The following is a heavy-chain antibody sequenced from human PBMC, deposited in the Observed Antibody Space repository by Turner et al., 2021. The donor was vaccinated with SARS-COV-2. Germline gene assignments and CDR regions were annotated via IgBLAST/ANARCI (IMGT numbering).Heavy chain of an antibody. CDR2: LYHSGRT. V-gene: IGHV4-4*02. CDR1: GVSITSHTW. CDR3: ATQGAIGYRYAS. D-gene: IGHD5-18*01. J-gene: IGHJ4*02. Sequence: QVQLQESTPGLLTPSGTLSLPCAVSGVSITSHTWWNWVRQPPGKGLEWIGELYHSGRTNYSPSLESRVTMSVDKSKNHFSLKLTAVTAADTAIYYCATQGAIGYRYASWGQGILVTVSS.